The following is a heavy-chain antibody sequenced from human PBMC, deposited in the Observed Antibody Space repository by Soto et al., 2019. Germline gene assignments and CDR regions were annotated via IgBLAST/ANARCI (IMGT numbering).Heavy chain of an antibody. V-gene: IGHV3-23*01. CDR3: VILALGKFDF. CDR2: ISDNADRI. J-gene: IGHJ4*02. D-gene: IGHD1-26*01. CDR1: GFSFSSNS. Sequence: EVQLLESGGGLVQPGGSLRLSCAASGFSFSSNSMAWVRQAPGKGLEWVSSISDNADRIFYADSVRGRFTFSRDNSRNKLYLQMNSLRAEDTALYYCVILALGKFDFWGQGNRVIVSS.